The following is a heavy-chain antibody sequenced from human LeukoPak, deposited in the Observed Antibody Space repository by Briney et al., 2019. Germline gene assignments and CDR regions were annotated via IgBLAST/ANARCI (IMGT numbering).Heavy chain of an antibody. D-gene: IGHD3-10*01. J-gene: IGHJ5*02. CDR3: ARGGYYGSGNDFRFDP. CDR2: INHSGST. V-gene: IGHV4-34*01. CDR1: GGSFSGYY. Sequence: SETLSLTCAVYGGSFSGYYWSWIRQPPGKGLEWIGEINHSGSTNYNPSLKSRVTISVDTSKNQFSLKLTSVTAADAAVYFCARGGYYGSGNDFRFDPWGQGTLVIVSS.